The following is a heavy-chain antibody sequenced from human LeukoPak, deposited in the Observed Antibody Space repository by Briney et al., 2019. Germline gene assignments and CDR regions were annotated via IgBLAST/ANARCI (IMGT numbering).Heavy chain of an antibody. D-gene: IGHD3-22*01. Sequence: GGSLRLSCAASGFTFSSYAMSWVRQAPGKGLEWVSAISGSGGSTYYADSVKGRFTISRDNSKNTLYLQMNSLRAEDTAVYYCAKERGYYYDRSGYYRLLDAFDISGQGTMVTVSS. V-gene: IGHV3-23*01. CDR2: ISGSGGST. CDR1: GFTFSSYA. J-gene: IGHJ3*02. CDR3: AKERGYYYDRSGYYRLLDAFDI.